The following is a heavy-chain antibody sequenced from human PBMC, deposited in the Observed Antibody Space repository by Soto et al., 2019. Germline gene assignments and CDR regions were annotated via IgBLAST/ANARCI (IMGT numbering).Heavy chain of an antibody. CDR1: GFTFSSYG. CDR3: AKVSITGILFDY. Sequence: SLRLSYVASGFTFSSYGMHWVRQAPGKGLEWVAVISYDGSNKYYADSVKGRFTISRDNSKNTLYLQMNSLRAEDTAVYYCAKVSITGILFDYWGQGT. J-gene: IGHJ4*02. D-gene: IGHD1-20*01. V-gene: IGHV3-30*18. CDR2: ISYDGSNK.